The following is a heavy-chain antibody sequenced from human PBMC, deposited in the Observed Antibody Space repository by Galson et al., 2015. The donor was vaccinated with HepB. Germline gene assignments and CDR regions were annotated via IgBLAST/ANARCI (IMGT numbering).Heavy chain of an antibody. CDR2: VSYDESQK. D-gene: IGHD4/OR15-4a*01. Sequence: SLRLSCAASGFMFDTYAMHWVRQAAGKGLEWVAIVSYDESQKYYADSVKGRFTISRDNSKNTLFLQRKNLRPDDTAVYYCAREERRGANYYLDSWGQGTLVTVSS. J-gene: IGHJ5*01. CDR3: AREERRGANYYLDS. V-gene: IGHV3-30*14. CDR1: GFMFDTYA.